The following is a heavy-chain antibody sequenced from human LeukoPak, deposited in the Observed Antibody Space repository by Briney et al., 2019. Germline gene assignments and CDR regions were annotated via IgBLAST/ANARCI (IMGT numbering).Heavy chain of an antibody. J-gene: IGHJ4*02. CDR2: INPNSGGT. D-gene: IGHD3-10*01. CDR1: GYTFTGYY. CDR3: AREQAYGSGSYYHLDY. V-gene: IGHV1-2*04. Sequence: ASVKASCKASGYTFTGYYMHWVRQAPGKGLEWMGWINPNSGGTNYAQKFQGWVTMTRDTSISTAYMELSRLRSDDTAVYYCAREQAYGSGSYYHLDYWGQGTQVTVSS.